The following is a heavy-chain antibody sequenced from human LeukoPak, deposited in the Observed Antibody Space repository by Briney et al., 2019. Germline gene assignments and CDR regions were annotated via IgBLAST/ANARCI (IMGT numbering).Heavy chain of an antibody. J-gene: IGHJ4*02. V-gene: IGHV1-2*02. CDR1: GFTFTAYY. D-gene: IGHD7-27*01. CDR3: ARGPHWDPHFDY. CDR2: INPNSGGT. Sequence: GAPVKVSCKASGFTFTAYYMHWVRQAPGQGVEWMGWINPNSGGTNYAQKFQGRVTMTRDTSISTAYMELSRLRSDDTAVYYCARGPHWDPHFDYRGQGTLVTVSS.